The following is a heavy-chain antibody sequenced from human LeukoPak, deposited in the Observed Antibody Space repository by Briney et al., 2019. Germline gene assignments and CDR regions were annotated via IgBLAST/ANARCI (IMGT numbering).Heavy chain of an antibody. CDR3: AKEGFCSGANCYPPS. CDR1: GFTVSSNY. J-gene: IGHJ5*02. CDR2: IYIGGNT. D-gene: IGHD2-15*01. V-gene: IGHV3-53*01. Sequence: PGGSLRLSCAASGFTVSSNYVTWFRQPPGKGLQWVSMIYIGGNTYYADSVQGRFTISRDNYRNTVYLQMDSLTVEDTAVYYCAKEGFCSGANCYPPSWGQGTLVTVSS.